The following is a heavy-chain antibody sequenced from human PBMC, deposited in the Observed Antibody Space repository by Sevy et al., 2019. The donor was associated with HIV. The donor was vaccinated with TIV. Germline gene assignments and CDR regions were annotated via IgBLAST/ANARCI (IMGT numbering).Heavy chain of an antibody. CDR1: GFTFSDYT. CDR2: ISSSSTYI. V-gene: IGHV3-21*01. D-gene: IGHD1-26*01. CDR3: ARLMGAALDY. Sequence: GGSLRLSCTASGFTFSDYTMNWVRQAPGKGLEWVSFISSSSTYIYYADSVKGRFTISRDSAKNSVSLQMNSLRAEDTAVYFCARLMGAALDYWGQGTLVTVSS. J-gene: IGHJ4*02.